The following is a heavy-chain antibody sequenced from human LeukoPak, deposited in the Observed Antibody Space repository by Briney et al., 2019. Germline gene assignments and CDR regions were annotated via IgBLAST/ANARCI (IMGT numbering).Heavy chain of an antibody. CDR2: MNPNSGNT. V-gene: IGHV1-8*01. J-gene: IGHJ5*02. CDR1: GYTFTSYD. D-gene: IGHD6-19*01. CDR3: ARGYSSGWYDFYWFDP. Sequence: ASVKVSCKASGYTFTSYDINWVRQATGQGLEWMGWMNPNSGNTGYAQKFQGRVTMTRNTSISTAYMELSSLRSEDTAVYYCARGYSSGWYDFYWFDPWGQGTLVTVSS.